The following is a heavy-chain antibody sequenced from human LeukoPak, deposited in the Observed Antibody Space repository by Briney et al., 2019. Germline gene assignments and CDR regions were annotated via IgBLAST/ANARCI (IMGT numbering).Heavy chain of an antibody. D-gene: IGHD3-22*01. V-gene: IGHV1-69*04. CDR1: GGTFSSYA. CDR2: IIPILGIA. J-gene: IGHJ5*02. Sequence: ASVKVSCKASGGTFSSYAISWVRQAPGQGLEWMGRIIPILGIANYAQKLQGRVTMTTDTSTSTACMELRSLRSDDTAVYYCARAGITMIQNWFDPWGQGTLVTVSS. CDR3: ARAGITMIQNWFDP.